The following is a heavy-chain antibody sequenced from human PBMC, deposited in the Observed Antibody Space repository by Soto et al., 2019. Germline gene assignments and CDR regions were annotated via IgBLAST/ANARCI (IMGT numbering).Heavy chain of an antibody. J-gene: IGHJ4*02. D-gene: IGHD2-2*01. V-gene: IGHV4-59*01. CDR2: IYYIGST. CDR1: GGSISSYY. Sequence: SETLSLTCTVSGGSISSYYWSWIRQPPGKGLEWIGYIYYIGSTNYNPSLRSRVTISVDPSKDQFSLKLSSVTAADTAVYFCARVRGASCFDYWGQGTLVTVSS. CDR3: ARVRGASCFDY.